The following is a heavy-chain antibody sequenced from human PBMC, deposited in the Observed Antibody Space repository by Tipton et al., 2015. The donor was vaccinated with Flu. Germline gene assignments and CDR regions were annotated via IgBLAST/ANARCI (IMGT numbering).Heavy chain of an antibody. CDR3: ARRDYSNYVSEPKNWFDS. Sequence: LRLSCTVFGYSIRSSNYYWGWIRQPPGKGLEWIGSIFHSGNSYHNPSLKSRVTMAVETSKNQFSLKLSSVTAADTAVYYCARRDYSNYVSEPKNWFDSWGQGTLVTVSS. CDR2: IFHSGNS. CDR1: GYSIRSSNYY. V-gene: IGHV4-38-2*02. J-gene: IGHJ5*01. D-gene: IGHD4-11*01.